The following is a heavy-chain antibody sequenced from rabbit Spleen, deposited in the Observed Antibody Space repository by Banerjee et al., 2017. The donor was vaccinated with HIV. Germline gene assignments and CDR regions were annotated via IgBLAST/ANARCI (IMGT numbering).Heavy chain of an antibody. CDR3: ARGEHFSVGWNFGF. CDR2: VYGSDGST. Sequence: QEQLVESGGGLVQPGGSLKLSCKASGFTLSSYWMCWVRQAPGKGLELIGCVYGSDGSTYYASWVNGRFTISKPSSTTVTLQMTSLTAADTATYFCARGEHFSVGWNFGFGGQGTLVTVS. D-gene: IGHD6-1*01. CDR1: GFTLSSYW. J-gene: IGHJ2*01. V-gene: IGHV1S45*01.